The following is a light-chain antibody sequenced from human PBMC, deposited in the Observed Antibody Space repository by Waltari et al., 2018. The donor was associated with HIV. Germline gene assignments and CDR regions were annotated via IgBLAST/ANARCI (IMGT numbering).Light chain of an antibody. CDR2: EVS. V-gene: IGLV2-14*01. J-gene: IGLJ1*01. CDR3: SSYTSSSTLLV. CDR1: SSYVASYNY. Sequence: QSALTQPASVSGSPGQSITISCTGTSSYVASYNYVSWSQLHPGKAPKLMIYEVSNRPSGVSNRFSGSKSGNTASLTISGLQAEDEADYYCSSYTSSSTLLVFGTGTKVTVL.